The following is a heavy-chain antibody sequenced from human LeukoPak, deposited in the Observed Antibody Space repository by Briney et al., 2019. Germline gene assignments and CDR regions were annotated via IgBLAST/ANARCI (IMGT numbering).Heavy chain of an antibody. J-gene: IGHJ6*02. Sequence: GGSLRLSCTASGFTFMDYYMSWIRQAPGKGLEWVSYISYSSNSINYADSVKGRFTMSRDNAKNSMFLQMNSLRAEDTAVYYCARRRLDYYGLDVWGQGTTVTVSS. V-gene: IGHV3-11*01. CDR1: GFTFMDYY. CDR3: ARRRLDYYGLDV. D-gene: IGHD6-6*01. CDR2: ISYSSNSI.